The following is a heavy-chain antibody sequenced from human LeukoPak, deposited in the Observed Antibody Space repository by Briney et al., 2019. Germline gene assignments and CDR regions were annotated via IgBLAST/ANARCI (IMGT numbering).Heavy chain of an antibody. J-gene: IGHJ2*01. CDR1: EFTFSDYY. V-gene: IGHV3-11*01. D-gene: IGHD2-15*01. CDR2: ISSSGSTI. Sequence: PGGSLRLSCAASEFTFSDYYMSWIRQAPGKGLEWVSYISSSGSTIYYADPVKGRFTISRDNAKNSLYLQMNSLRAEDTAVYYCARWPRGYCSGGSCGFDLWGRGTLVTVSS. CDR3: ARWPRGYCSGGSCGFDL.